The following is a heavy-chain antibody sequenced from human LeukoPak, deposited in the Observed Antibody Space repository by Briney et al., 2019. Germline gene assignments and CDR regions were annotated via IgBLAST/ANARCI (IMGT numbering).Heavy chain of an antibody. V-gene: IGHV3-21*04. D-gene: IGHD6-19*01. Sequence: GRSLRLSCAASGFTFSSYSMNWARHAQGKGLEWVSSISSSSSYIYYADSVKGRFTISRDNAKNSLYLQMNSLRAEDTAVYYCARVRIAVAGVFDYWGQGTLVTVSS. CDR3: ARVRIAVAGVFDY. J-gene: IGHJ4*02. CDR1: GFTFSSYS. CDR2: ISSSSSYI.